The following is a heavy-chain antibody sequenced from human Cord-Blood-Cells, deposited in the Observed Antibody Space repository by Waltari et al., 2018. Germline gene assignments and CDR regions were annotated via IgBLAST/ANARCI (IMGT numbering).Heavy chain of an antibody. D-gene: IGHD1-26*01. CDR1: GYTFVNYA. Sequence: QVQLVHSGSELKKPGASVKVSCKASGYTFVNYAMNWVRQAPGQGLEWMGGINTNTGNPTYAQGFTGRFVFSLDTSVSTAYLQISSLKAEDTAVYYCATIGTPDAFDIWGQGTMVTVSS. J-gene: IGHJ3*02. CDR3: ATIGTPDAFDI. CDR2: INTNTGNP. V-gene: IGHV7-4-1*02.